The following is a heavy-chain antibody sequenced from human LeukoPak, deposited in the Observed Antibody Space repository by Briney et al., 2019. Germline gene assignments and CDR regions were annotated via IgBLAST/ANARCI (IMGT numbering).Heavy chain of an antibody. V-gene: IGHV3-23*01. D-gene: IGHD3-22*01. J-gene: IGHJ4*02. Sequence: GGSLRLSCAASGFTVSSNYMSWVRQAPGKGLEWVSGVSGSGDSTYYADSVKGRFTISRDNSKNTLYLQMNSLRAEDTAVYYCAKTLTMILVLRGGFDYWGQGALVTVSS. CDR3: AKTLTMILVLRGGFDY. CDR2: VSGSGDST. CDR1: GFTVSSNY.